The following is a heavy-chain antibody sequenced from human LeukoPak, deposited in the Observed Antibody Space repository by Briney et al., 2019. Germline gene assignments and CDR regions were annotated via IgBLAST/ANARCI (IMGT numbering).Heavy chain of an antibody. CDR2: IIPIFVTA. Sequence: SVKVSCKASGGTFSSYAISWVRQAPGQGLEWMGGIIPIFVTANYAQKFQGRVTITADESTSTAYMELSSLRSEDTAVYYCARESVAVDIVVVVAAYGMDVWGKGTTVTVSS. V-gene: IGHV1-69*13. CDR3: ARESVAVDIVVVVAAYGMDV. CDR1: GGTFSSYA. D-gene: IGHD2-15*01. J-gene: IGHJ6*04.